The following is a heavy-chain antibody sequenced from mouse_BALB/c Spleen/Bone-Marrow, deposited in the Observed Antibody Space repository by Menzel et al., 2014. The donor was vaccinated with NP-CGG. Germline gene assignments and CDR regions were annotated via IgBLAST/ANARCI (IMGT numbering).Heavy chain of an antibody. CDR3: ARDYGISYYAMDY. CDR2: IWAGGST. CDR1: GFSLTSYG. Sequence: VMLVESGPGLVAPSQSLSITCTVSGFSLTSYGVHWVRQPPGKGLEWLGVIWAGGSTNYNSALMSRLSISKDNSKSQVFLKMNSLQTKDTARYYCARDYGISYYAMDYWVQGPSVTFPS. D-gene: IGHD1-1*01. V-gene: IGHV2-9*02. J-gene: IGHJ4*01.